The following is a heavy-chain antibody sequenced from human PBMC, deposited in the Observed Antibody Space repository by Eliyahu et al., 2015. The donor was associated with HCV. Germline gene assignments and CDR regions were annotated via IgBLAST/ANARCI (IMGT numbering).Heavy chain of an antibody. J-gene: IGHJ4*02. CDR2: INPNIGDT. V-gene: IGHV1-2*02. CDR1: GYTFTGYH. CDR3: ATERNSYDPSGYYDY. D-gene: IGHD3-22*01. Sequence: QVQLVQSGAEVKNPGASVKVSCKTSGYTFTGYHIHWVRQAPGQGLEWMGWINPNIGDTNYAQKFQGRVTMTRDTSIRTAYMELSSLRSDDTAVYYCATERNSYDPSGYYDYWGQGTLLTVSS.